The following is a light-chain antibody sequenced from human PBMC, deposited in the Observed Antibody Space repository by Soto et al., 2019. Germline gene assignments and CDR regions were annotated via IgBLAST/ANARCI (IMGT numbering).Light chain of an antibody. Sequence: DIHVTQSPSSLPASLGDRVTITCRASENIKNYLIWYQQKPGKAPNLLIYDASTLKTGVPSRFSGSGSGTDFTFTIGGLQPDDFATYYCAQIYTAQWTFGQGTRVDLK. V-gene: IGKV1-39*01. J-gene: IGKJ1*01. CDR1: ENIKNY. CDR2: DAS. CDR3: AQIYTAQWT.